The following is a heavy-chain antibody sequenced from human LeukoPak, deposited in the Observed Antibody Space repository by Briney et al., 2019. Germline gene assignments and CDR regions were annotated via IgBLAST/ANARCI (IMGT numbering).Heavy chain of an antibody. D-gene: IGHD3-10*01. Sequence: ASVKVSCKASGYTLSSYAMNWVRQAPGQGLEWMGIINPSGGSTNYAQKFQGRVTMTRDTSTSTVYMELSSLRSEDTAVYYCARGPRITLVRGGQWYYYMDVWGKGTTVTISS. J-gene: IGHJ6*03. CDR3: ARGPRITLVRGGQWYYYMDV. CDR2: INPSGGST. CDR1: GYTLSSYA. V-gene: IGHV1-46*01.